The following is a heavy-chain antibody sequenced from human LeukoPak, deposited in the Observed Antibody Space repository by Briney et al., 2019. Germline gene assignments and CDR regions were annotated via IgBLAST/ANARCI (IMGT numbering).Heavy chain of an antibody. CDR2: INPNSGGT. CDR3: AREPYDFWSGYPLDY. V-gene: IGHV1-2*02. J-gene: IGHJ4*02. CDR1: GYTFTGYY. D-gene: IGHD3-3*01. Sequence: ASXXVSCKASGYTFTGYYMHWVRQAPGQGQEWMGWINPNSGGTNYAQKFQGRVTMTRDTSISTAYMELSRLRSDDTAVYYCAREPYDFWSGYPLDYWGQGTLVTVSS.